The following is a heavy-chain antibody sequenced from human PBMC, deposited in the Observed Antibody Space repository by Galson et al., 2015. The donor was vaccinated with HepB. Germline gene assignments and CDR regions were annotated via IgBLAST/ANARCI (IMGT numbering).Heavy chain of an antibody. J-gene: IGHJ6*02. V-gene: IGHV1-18*04. CDR1: GYTFSSYG. CDR3: ARAVAAGDYYYGMDV. D-gene: IGHD6-13*01. CDR2: ISAHNGNT. Sequence: SVKVSCKAAGYTFSSYGITWERQAPGQGLQWMGRISAHNGNTNYAQELQGRVTMTTDTSTSTAYMELRSLRSDDTAVYYCARAVAAGDYYYGMDVWGQGTTVTVSS.